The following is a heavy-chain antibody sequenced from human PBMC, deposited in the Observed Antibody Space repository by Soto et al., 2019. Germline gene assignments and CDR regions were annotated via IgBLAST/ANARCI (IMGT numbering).Heavy chain of an antibody. CDR3: TAAAIVTAGP. CDR2: IKSKNVGGTM. D-gene: IGHD1-26*01. Sequence: EVQMVESGGGFVKPGESLRPSCAASGFTFSNAWMNWVRQARGKGLEWVGRIKSKNVGGTMDYAAPVKGRFTLSRDDSKNTLYLQMNSLKTEDTAVYYCTAAAIVTAGPWGQGTLVTVSS. V-gene: IGHV3-15*07. J-gene: IGHJ5*02. CDR1: GFTFSNAW.